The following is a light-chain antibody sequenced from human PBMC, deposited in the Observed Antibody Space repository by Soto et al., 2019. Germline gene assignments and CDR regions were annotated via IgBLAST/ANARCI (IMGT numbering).Light chain of an antibody. V-gene: IGLV2-14*01. J-gene: IGLJ1*01. Sequence: QSALTHPASVSWSPGQSITISCTGTNSDIGFYNYVSWYQQHPGEAPKLIIYEVAKRPSGVSSRFSGSKSGNTASLTISGLQAEDEADYHCSSYTSSSPLYVFGTGTKVTVL. CDR2: EVA. CDR1: NSDIGFYNY. CDR3: SSYTSSSPLYV.